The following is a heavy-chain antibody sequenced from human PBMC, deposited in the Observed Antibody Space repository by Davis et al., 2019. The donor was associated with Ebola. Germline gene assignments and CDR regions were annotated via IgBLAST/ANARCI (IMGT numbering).Heavy chain of an antibody. Sequence: GESLKIPCTASGFPLGTYAMNWVRQAPGKGLEWVSGISGSDGNTYYADSVKGRLTISRDSSKNMLLLQMNSLRAEDTAVYYCAKGSGSSGFRPLDVWGQGTTVTVSS. D-gene: IGHD3-22*01. V-gene: IGHV3-23*01. CDR2: ISGSDGNT. CDR1: GFPLGTYA. J-gene: IGHJ6*02. CDR3: AKGSGSSGFRPLDV.